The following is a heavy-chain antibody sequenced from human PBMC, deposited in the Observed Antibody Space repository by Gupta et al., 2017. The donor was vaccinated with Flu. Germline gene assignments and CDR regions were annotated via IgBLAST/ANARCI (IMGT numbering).Heavy chain of an antibody. D-gene: IGHD1-26*01. J-gene: IGHJ4*02. CDR1: GCHLSSYT. V-gene: IGHV1-69*08. Sequence: QVQLVQSGAEVKKPGSSVTVSCKASGCHLSSYTISWVRQAPGQGLEWMGRIIPILGIANYAQKFQGRVTITADKSTSTAYMELSSLRSEDTAVYYCAREGGGSYEWDYWGQGTLVTVSS. CDR2: IIPILGIA. CDR3: AREGGGSYEWDY.